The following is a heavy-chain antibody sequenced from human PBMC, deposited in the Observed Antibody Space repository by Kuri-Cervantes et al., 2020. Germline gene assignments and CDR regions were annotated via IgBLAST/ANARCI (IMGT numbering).Heavy chain of an antibody. CDR1: GFTFDDYG. CDR2: INWNGGST. Sequence: GGSLRLSCAASGFTFDDYGMSWVRQAPGKGLEWVSGINWNGGSTGYADSVKGRFTISRDNAKNSLYLQMNSLRAEDTAVYYCARSLAYCGGDCFFQHTGGYYFSYMDVWGKGTTVTVSS. CDR3: ARSLAYCGGDCFFQHTGGYYFSYMDV. J-gene: IGHJ6*03. V-gene: IGHV3-20*04. D-gene: IGHD2-21*02.